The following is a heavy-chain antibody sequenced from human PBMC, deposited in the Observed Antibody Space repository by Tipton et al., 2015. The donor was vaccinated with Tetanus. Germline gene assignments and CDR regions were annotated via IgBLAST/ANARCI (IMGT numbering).Heavy chain of an antibody. CDR3: ARDQARGARGWNYFDY. CDR2: IYYSGST. D-gene: IGHD3-10*01. CDR1: GGSISSGGYY. Sequence: TLSLTCTVSGGSISSGGYYWSWIRQHPGKGLEWIGDIYYSGSTYYNPSLKSRVTISVDTSKNQFSLKLNSVTAAETAVYYCARDQARGARGWNYFDYGGQGTLVTVSS. J-gene: IGHJ4*02. V-gene: IGHV4-31*03.